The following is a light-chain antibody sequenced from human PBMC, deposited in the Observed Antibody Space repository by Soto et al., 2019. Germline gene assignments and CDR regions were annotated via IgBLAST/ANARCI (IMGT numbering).Light chain of an antibody. Sequence: DIQMTQSPSSLSASVGDRVTITCRASQTISNYLNWYQQKAGKAPKLLIYAASSLQSGVPSRCSGNGSGTEFTLTSRSLQPEDFATDFCQQSYSTPPYTFVPGTKLEIE. CDR3: QQSYSTPPYT. CDR2: AAS. V-gene: IGKV1-39*01. J-gene: IGKJ2*01. CDR1: QTISNY.